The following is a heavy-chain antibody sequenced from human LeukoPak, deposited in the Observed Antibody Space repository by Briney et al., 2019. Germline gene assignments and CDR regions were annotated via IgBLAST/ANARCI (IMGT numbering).Heavy chain of an antibody. CDR3: ARSGIPNYDFWSGPFDY. V-gene: IGHV1-69*05. CDR2: IIPIFGTA. D-gene: IGHD3-3*01. Sequence: SVNVSCKASGGTFSSYSISWVRQAPGQGRVWMGRIIPIFGTANYAQKLQGRVTITTDESTSTAYMALSSLRSEDTAVYYCARSGIPNYDFWSGPFDYWGQGTLVTVSS. J-gene: IGHJ4*02. CDR1: GGTFSSYS.